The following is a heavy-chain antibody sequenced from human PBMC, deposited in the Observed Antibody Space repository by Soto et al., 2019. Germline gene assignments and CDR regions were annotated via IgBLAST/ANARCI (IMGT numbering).Heavy chain of an antibody. Sequence: QVQLVESGGGVVQPGRSLRLSCAASGFTFSSYGMHWVRQAPGKGLEWVAVISYDGSNKYYADSVKGRFTISRDNSKNTLYLQMNSLRVEDTAVYYCAKAAATSTLLWFGELLEKLDKYYYYYGMDVWCQGTTVSVSS. CDR3: AKAAATSTLLWFGELLEKLDKYYYYYGMDV. V-gene: IGHV3-30*18. D-gene: IGHD3-10*01. CDR1: GFTFSSYG. CDR2: ISYDGSNK. J-gene: IGHJ6*02.